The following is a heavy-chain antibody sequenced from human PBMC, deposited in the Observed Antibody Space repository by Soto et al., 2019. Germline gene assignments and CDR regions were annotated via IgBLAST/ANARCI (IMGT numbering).Heavy chain of an antibody. J-gene: IGHJ4*02. Sequence: GGSLRLSCAASGFTFSTYTMSWVRQAPGKGLEWVSSISVSGSYTYYVDSVKGRFAISRDNSKNTLFLQMNHLRAEDTALYYCVKDRSTSDWYGYFDYWGQGTLVTVSS. V-gene: IGHV3-23*01. CDR3: VKDRSTSDWYGYFDY. CDR1: GFTFSTYT. D-gene: IGHD6-19*01. CDR2: ISVSGSYT.